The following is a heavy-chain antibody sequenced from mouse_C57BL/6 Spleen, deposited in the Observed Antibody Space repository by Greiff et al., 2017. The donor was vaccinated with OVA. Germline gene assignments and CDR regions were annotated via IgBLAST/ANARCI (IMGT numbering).Heavy chain of an antibody. Sequence: QVQLQQPGAELVKPGASVKMSCKASGYTFTSYWINWVKQRPGQGLEWIGDIYPGSGSTNYNEKFKSKATLTVDTSSSTAYMQLSSLTSEDSAVYYCASSSYDYDGYYYAMDYWGQGTSVTVSS. CDR1: GYTFTSYW. J-gene: IGHJ4*01. CDR2: IYPGSGST. D-gene: IGHD2-4*01. CDR3: ASSSYDYDGYYYAMDY. V-gene: IGHV1-55*01.